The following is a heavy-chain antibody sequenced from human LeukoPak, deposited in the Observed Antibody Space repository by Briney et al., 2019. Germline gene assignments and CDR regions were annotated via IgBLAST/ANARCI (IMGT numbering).Heavy chain of an antibody. D-gene: IGHD5-18*01. CDR3: ARPRYSYGYAFDI. V-gene: IGHV3-7*03. Sequence: PGGSLRLSCTVSGFTFSSYWMSWVRQAPGKGLEWVANIKQDGSEKYYVDSVKGRFTISRDNAKNSLYLQMNSLRAEDTAVYYCARPRYSYGYAFDIWGQGTMVTVSS. CDR2: IKQDGSEK. CDR1: GFTFSSYW. J-gene: IGHJ3*02.